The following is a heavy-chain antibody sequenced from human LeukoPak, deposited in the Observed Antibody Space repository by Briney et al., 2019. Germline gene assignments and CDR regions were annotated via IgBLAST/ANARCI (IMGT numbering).Heavy chain of an antibody. CDR3: AREGGDAAAAGFDY. D-gene: IGHD6-13*01. V-gene: IGHV3-48*04. CDR2: ISSSSSTI. CDR1: GFTFSSYG. Sequence: GRSLRLSCAASGFTFSSYGMHWVRQAPGKGLEWVSYISSSSSTIYYADSVKGRFTISRDNAKNSLYLQMNSLRAEDTAVYYCAREGGDAAAAGFDYWGQGTLVTVSS. J-gene: IGHJ4*02.